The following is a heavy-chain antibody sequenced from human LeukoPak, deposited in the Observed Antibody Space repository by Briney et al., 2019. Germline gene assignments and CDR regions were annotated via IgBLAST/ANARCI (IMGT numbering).Heavy chain of an antibody. CDR1: GYTFTNYD. CDR3: ARGDSGYFFYYGLDV. Sequence: EAPVKVSCKASGYTFTNYDINWVRQATGQGLEWMGWMNPNSGNTGYAQKFQDRVTMTRNTSISTAYMELTRLTSEDTAVYYCARGDSGYFFYYGLDVWGQGTTVTVSS. J-gene: IGHJ6*02. D-gene: IGHD3-10*01. V-gene: IGHV1-8*01. CDR2: MNPNSGNT.